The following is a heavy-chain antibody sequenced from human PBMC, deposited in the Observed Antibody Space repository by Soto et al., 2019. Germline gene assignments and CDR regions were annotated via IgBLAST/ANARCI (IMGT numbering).Heavy chain of an antibody. V-gene: IGHV3-23*01. D-gene: IGHD3-3*01. CDR2: ISGEGGST. CDR3: AKAVQESGNFYS. CDR1: ELTFSTYA. J-gene: IGHJ5*02. Sequence: HPGGYPRLCCAASELTFSTYAMSWVRQAPGKGLEWVSTISGEGGSTFYADSVKGRFTISRDNSKNMLYLQMNSLRTEDTAVYFCAKAVQESGNFYSWGQGTLVTGSS.